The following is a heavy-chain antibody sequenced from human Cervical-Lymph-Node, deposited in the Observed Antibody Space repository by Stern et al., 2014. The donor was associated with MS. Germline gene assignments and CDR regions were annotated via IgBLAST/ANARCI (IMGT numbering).Heavy chain of an antibody. CDR1: GDSISNGVYY. J-gene: IGHJ6*02. Sequence: MQLVESGPGLLKTSQTLSLTCSVSGDSISNGVYYWSWIRQHPGKGLEWIGYIYYTGNTYYNPSLKSRVTISVDTSKNQFSLKLNSVTAADTAVYFCARDRAAAGMDVWGQGTAVTVS. CDR2: IYYTGNT. D-gene: IGHD6-13*01. V-gene: IGHV4-31*03. CDR3: ARDRAAAGMDV.